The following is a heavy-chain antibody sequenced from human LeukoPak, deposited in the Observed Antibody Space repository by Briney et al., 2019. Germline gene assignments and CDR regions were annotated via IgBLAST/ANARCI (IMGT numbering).Heavy chain of an antibody. CDR3: ARDRGNWNWAFDI. CDR1: GFTFSSYW. Sequence: GGSLRLYCAASGFTFSSYWMHWVRQAPGKGLVWVSRINSDGSSTSYADSVKGRFTISRDNAKNTLYLQMNSLRAEDTAVYYCARDRGNWNWAFDIWGQGTMVTVSS. D-gene: IGHD1-7*01. V-gene: IGHV3-74*01. CDR2: INSDGSST. J-gene: IGHJ3*02.